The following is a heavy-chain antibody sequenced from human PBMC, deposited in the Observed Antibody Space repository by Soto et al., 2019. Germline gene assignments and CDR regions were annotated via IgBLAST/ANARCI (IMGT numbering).Heavy chain of an antibody. J-gene: IGHJ4*02. CDR2: ISYNGGQI. V-gene: IGHV3-48*02. CDR3: VADRDTTTPMVHGHY. Sequence: EVQLVDSGGDLIQPGGSLRLSCAASGLTFTIYSMNWVRQAPGKGLEWVSYISYNGGQIAYADSVKGRCTVSRDNAKNSLYLQMNSLRDEDTAIYYCVADRDTTTPMVHGHYWGQGTRVTVSS. D-gene: IGHD5-18*01. CDR1: GLTFTIYS.